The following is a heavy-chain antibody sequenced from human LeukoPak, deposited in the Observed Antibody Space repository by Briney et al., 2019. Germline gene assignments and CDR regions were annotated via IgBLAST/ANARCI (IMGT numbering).Heavy chain of an antibody. CDR2: INHSGST. Sequence: SETLSLTCAVYGGSFSGYYWSWIRQPPGKGLEWIGEINHSGSTNYNPSLKSRVTISVDTSKNQFSLKLSSVTAADTAVYYCAVKGAPLTYFDFWDQGTLVTVSS. J-gene: IGHJ4*02. CDR3: AVKGAPLTYFDF. D-gene: IGHD1-26*01. CDR1: GGSFSGYY. V-gene: IGHV4-34*01.